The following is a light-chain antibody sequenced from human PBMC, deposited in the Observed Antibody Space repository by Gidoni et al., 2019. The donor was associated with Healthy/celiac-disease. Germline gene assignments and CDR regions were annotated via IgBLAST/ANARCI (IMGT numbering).Light chain of an antibody. CDR1: QSISSW. J-gene: IGKJ1*01. V-gene: IGKV1-5*03. CDR3: QQYSSYSGT. Sequence: DIQMTQSPSTLSASVGDRVTITCRASQSISSWLAWYQQKPGKAPKLLIYKASSLESGVPSRFSGSGSGTEFTLTISSLQPDDFATYYCQQYSSYSGTFGQGTKVEIK. CDR2: KAS.